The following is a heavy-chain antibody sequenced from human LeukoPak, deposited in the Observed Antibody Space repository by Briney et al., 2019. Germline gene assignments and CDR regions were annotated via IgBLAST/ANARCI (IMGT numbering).Heavy chain of an antibody. V-gene: IGHV3-9*01. CDR2: ISWNSGSV. D-gene: IGHD4-17*01. J-gene: IGHJ5*02. CDR3: AKDIRAVTTWVGWFDP. CDR1: GFTFDDYA. Sequence: GRSLRLSCAASGFTFDDYAMHWVRQAPGKGLEWVSGISWNSGSVGYADSVKGRFTISRDNAKNSLYLQMNSLRAEDTALYYCAKDIRAVTTWVGWFDPWGQGTLVTVSS.